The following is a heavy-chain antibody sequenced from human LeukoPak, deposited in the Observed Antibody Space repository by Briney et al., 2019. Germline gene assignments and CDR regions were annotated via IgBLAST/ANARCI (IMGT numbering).Heavy chain of an antibody. CDR3: GRGGSYGDY. CDR1: GFTFSRYL. Sequence: PGGSLRLSCAASGFTFSRYLMHWVRQVPGKGLVWVSRVNPDGSSTTYADSVKGRFTSSRDNAKNTLYLQMSRLRVEDTAVYYCGRGGSYGDYWGQGILVTVSS. J-gene: IGHJ4*02. V-gene: IGHV3-74*01. CDR2: VNPDGSST. D-gene: IGHD3-16*01.